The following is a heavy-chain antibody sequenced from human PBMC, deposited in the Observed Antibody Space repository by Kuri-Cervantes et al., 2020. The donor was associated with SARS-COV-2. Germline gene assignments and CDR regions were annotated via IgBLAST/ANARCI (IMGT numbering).Heavy chain of an antibody. Sequence: GGSLRLSCAASGFTFSSYSMNWVRQAPGKGLEWVSYISSSSSTIYYADSVKGRFTISRDNAKNPLYLQMNSLRAEDTAVYYCAREGAAPNDAFDIWGQGTMVTVSS. CDR2: ISSSSSTI. V-gene: IGHV3-48*01. D-gene: IGHD3-16*01. CDR3: AREGAAPNDAFDI. CDR1: GFTFSSYS. J-gene: IGHJ3*02.